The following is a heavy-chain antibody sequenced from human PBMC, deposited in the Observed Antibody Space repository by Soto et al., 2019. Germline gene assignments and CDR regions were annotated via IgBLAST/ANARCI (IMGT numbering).Heavy chain of an antibody. J-gene: IGHJ4*02. V-gene: IGHV4-31*11. Sequence: SETLSLTCAVSGGSISSGGYSWSWIRQPPGKGLEWIGYIYYSGSTYYNPSLKSRVTISVDTSKNQFSLKLSSVTAADTAVYYCARGPPLGYWGQGTLVTVSS. CDR3: ARGPPLGY. CDR1: GGSISSGGYS. CDR2: IYYSGST.